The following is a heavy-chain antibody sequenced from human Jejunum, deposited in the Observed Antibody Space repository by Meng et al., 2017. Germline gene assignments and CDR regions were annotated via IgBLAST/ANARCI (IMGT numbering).Heavy chain of an antibody. V-gene: IGHV4-4*02. CDR3: ARAIRERYFDS. Sequence: QVPLQGSGPGLVKPSGTLSLTCTVSGVSTAAPFYWTWIRQAPGKGLEWIGEVWPSGATYYNPSLSSRITISIDTSNNQFSLEVAFLTAADTAVYYCARAIRERYFDSWGQGTLVTVSS. J-gene: IGHJ4*02. D-gene: IGHD1-14*01. CDR2: VWPSGAT. CDR1: GVSTAAPFY.